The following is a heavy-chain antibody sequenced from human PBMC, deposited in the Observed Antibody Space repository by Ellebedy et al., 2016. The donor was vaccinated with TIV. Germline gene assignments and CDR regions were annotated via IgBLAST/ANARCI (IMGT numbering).Heavy chain of an antibody. CDR2: INGRGGTT. CDR1: GFTFSTYA. V-gene: IGHV3-23*01. CDR3: AKGRGGGSDSSAPRYYFDY. D-gene: IGHD3-22*01. J-gene: IGHJ4*02. Sequence: PGGSLRLSCEASGFTFSTYAMSWVRQAPGRGLEWVSAINGRGGTTYYADSVKGRFTISRDNSENTLDLQMNSLRAEDTAIYYCAKGRGGGSDSSAPRYYFDYWGLGTLVTVSS.